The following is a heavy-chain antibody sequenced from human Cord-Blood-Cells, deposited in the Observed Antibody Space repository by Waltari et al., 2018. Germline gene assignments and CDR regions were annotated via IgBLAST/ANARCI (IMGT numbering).Heavy chain of an antibody. Sequence: QVQLVQSGAEVKKPGASVKVSCKASGYTFTGHYMHWVRQAPGHGLEWMGWINPNRGGTNHAQKFQGRVTMTRDTSISTAYMELSRLRSDDTAVYYCARDDSGDRIPLGYWGQGTLVTVSS. CDR1: GYTFTGHY. J-gene: IGHJ4*02. CDR3: ARDDSGDRIPLGY. CDR2: INPNRGGT. D-gene: IGHD7-27*01. V-gene: IGHV1-2*02.